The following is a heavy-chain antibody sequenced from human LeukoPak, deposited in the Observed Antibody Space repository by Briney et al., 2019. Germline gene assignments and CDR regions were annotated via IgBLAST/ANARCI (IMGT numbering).Heavy chain of an antibody. D-gene: IGHD2-2*01. CDR2: ISAYNGNT. CDR1: GYTFTSYA. Sequence: ASVKVSCKASGYTFTSYAIRCVRQAPGQGLEWMGWISAYNGNTNYAQKLQGRVTMTTDTSTSTAYMELRSLRSDDTAVYYCARDLGNCSSTSGYRNWFDPWGQGTLVTVSS. CDR3: ARDLGNCSSTSGYRNWFDP. V-gene: IGHV1-18*01. J-gene: IGHJ5*02.